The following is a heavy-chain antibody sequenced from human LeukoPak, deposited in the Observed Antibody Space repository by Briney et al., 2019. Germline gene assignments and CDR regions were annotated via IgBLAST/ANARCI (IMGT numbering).Heavy chain of an antibody. CDR3: ARELAVAYYFDY. D-gene: IGHD6-19*01. CDR2: ISYDGSNK. V-gene: IGHV3-30-3*01. J-gene: IGHJ4*02. Sequence: GGSLRLSCAASGFTFSSYAMSWVRQAPGKGLEWVAVISYDGSNKYYADSVKGRFTISRDNSKNTLYLQMNSLRAEDTAVYYCARELAVAYYFDYWGQGTLVTVSS. CDR1: GFTFSSYA.